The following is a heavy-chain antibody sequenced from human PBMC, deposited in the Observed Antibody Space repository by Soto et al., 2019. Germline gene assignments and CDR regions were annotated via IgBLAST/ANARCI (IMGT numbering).Heavy chain of an antibody. CDR3: AKAGDWNYVFDF. CDR2: VNADGSST. V-gene: IGHV3-74*01. CDR1: VFSFTHYR. D-gene: IGHD1-7*01. Sequence: WWSLRLSCAASVFSFTHYRIHWVRQVPGKGLEWVCRVNADGSSTNYAGFAKGRFTISRDNSKNTAYLEMNNLRADDTALYYCAKAGDWNYVFDFWGQGTSVTVSS. J-gene: IGHJ4*02.